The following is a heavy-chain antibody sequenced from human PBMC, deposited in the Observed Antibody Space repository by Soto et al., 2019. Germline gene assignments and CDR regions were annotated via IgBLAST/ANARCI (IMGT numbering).Heavy chain of an antibody. CDR2: IYYSGST. V-gene: IGHV4-31*03. J-gene: IGHJ4*02. CDR1: GGSISSGGYY. Sequence: QVQLQESGPGLVKPSQTLSLTCTVSGGSISSGGYYWSWIRQHPGKGLEWIGYIYYSGSTYYNPSLKIRVTISVDTSKNQFSLKLSSVTAADTAVYYCARGEAAAAIPLDYWGQGTLVTVSS. D-gene: IGHD2-2*02. CDR3: ARGEAAAAIPLDY.